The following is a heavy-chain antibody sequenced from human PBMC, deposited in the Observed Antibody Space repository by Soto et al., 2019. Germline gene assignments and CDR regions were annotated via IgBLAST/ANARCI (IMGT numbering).Heavy chain of an antibody. CDR3: ERPGSGYDGLIGQYFYYFRAVDV. CDR1: GFIFNTYA. D-gene: IGHD3-10*01. J-gene: IGHJ6*01. V-gene: IGHV3-30-3*01. Sequence: QVQLVDSGGGVVQPGRSLRLSCAASGFIFNTYAMHWVRQAPGKGLERVAVISHAGSNKYYADSVKGRFTISRDNSKNTQYVQVNSLTTEDTAIYDCERPGSGYDGLIGQYFYYFRAVDVWGQGTTVTVSS. CDR2: ISHAGSNK.